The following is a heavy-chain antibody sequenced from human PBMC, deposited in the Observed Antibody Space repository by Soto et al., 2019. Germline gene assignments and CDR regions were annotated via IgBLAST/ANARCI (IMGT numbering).Heavy chain of an antibody. CDR1: GGSISSYY. J-gene: IGHJ4*02. Sequence: SETLSLTCTVSGGSISSYYWSWTRQPPGKGLEWIGYIYYSGSTNYNPSLKSRITISVDTSKNQFSLKLSSVTAADTAVYYCARDGGNWHDFDYWGQGTLVTVSS. D-gene: IGHD1-20*01. CDR3: ARDGGNWHDFDY. V-gene: IGHV4-59*12. CDR2: IYYSGST.